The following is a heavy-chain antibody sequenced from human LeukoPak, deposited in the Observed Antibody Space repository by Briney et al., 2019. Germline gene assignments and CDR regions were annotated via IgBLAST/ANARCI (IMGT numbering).Heavy chain of an antibody. Sequence: PSETLSLTCAVSGGSFSVYSWSWIRQPPGKGLEWIGEIKPSGGTNHNPSLLSRVSMAVDTSKNQIALRGSSVTAAATAVYYCARVGYRYSINDWSRTGLGAYPTKYYYYMDVWGKGTTVTVSS. V-gene: IGHV4-34*01. J-gene: IGHJ6*03. CDR3: ARVGYRYSINDWSRTGLGAYPTKYYYYMDV. D-gene: IGHD5-18*01. CDR1: GGSFSVYS. CDR2: IKPSGGT.